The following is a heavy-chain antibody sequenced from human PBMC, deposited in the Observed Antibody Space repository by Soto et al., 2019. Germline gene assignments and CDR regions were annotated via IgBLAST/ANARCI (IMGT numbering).Heavy chain of an antibody. Sequence: GESLKISCKGSGYSFTSYWIGWVRQMPGKGLEWMGIIYPGDSDTRYSPSFQGQGTISADKSISTAYLQWSSLKDSDTAMYYCATLMEGAWLVRPSSSYGMDVWGQGTTVTVSS. D-gene: IGHD6-19*01. CDR2: IYPGDSDT. CDR3: ATLMEGAWLVRPSSSYGMDV. J-gene: IGHJ6*02. V-gene: IGHV5-51*01. CDR1: GYSFTSYW.